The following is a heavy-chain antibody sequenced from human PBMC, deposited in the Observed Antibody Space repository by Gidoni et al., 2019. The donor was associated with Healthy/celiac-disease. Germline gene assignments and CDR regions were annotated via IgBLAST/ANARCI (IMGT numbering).Heavy chain of an antibody. CDR3: ARGDTAMDY. V-gene: IGHV4-30-2*01. D-gene: IGHD5-18*01. CDR1: AGSISSGGYS. Sequence: QLQLQESGSGLVKPSQTLSLTCAVPAGSISSGGYSWSWIRQPPGKGLEWIGYIYHSGSTYYNPSLKSRVTISVDRSKNQFSLKLSSVTAADTAVYYCARGDTAMDYWGQGTLVTVSS. J-gene: IGHJ4*02. CDR2: IYHSGST.